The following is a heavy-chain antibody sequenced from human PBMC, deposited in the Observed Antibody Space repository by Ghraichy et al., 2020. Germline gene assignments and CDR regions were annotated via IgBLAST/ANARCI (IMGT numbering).Heavy chain of an antibody. V-gene: IGHV4-39*01. CDR1: GGSISSSSYY. D-gene: IGHD3-16*01. Sequence: ESLNISCTVSGGSISSSSYYWGWIRQPPGKGLEWIGSIYYSGSTYYNPSLKSRVTISIDTSKNQFSLKLSSVTAADTAVYYCASGGVDYWGQGTLVTVSS. J-gene: IGHJ4*02. CDR3: ASGGVDY. CDR2: IYYSGST.